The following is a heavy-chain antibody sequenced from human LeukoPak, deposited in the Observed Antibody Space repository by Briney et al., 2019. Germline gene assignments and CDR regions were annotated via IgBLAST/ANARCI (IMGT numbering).Heavy chain of an antibody. V-gene: IGHV3-30*04. J-gene: IGHJ3*01. D-gene: IGHD1-26*01. CDR3: ANLYSGSPSDAFDV. Sequence: PGGSLRLSCAASGSTFSTDAMHWVRQAPGKGLEWVAVISDDGSKIYYADSVKGRFTISRDNSENTLSLQMNSLRGDDTAVYYCANLYSGSPSDAFDVWGQGTMVTVSS. CDR2: ISDDGSKI. CDR1: GSTFSTDA.